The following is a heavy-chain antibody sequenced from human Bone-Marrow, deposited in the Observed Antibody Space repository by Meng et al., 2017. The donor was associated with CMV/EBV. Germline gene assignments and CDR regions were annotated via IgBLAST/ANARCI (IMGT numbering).Heavy chain of an antibody. Sequence: TGSGGAISSGGYYWSWLRQHPGKGLEWIGYIYYSGSTYYNPSLKSRVTISVDTSKNQFSLKLSSVTAADTAVYYCARDPISGYDWFDPWGQGTLVTVSS. D-gene: IGHD3-22*01. CDR3: ARDPISGYDWFDP. V-gene: IGHV4-31*02. CDR2: IYYSGST. J-gene: IGHJ5*02. CDR1: GGAISSGGYY.